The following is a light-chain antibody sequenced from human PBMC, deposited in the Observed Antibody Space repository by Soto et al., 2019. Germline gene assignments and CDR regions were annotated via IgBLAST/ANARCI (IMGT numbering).Light chain of an antibody. CDR1: QSVSSSY. V-gene: IGKV3-20*01. CDR3: QQYGSSPRLT. Sequence: EMVLPQSPGTLSLSPGERATLSCRASQSVSSSYLAWYQQKPCQAPRLLIYGASSRVTGSPDRFSGSGSGTDFTLTISRLETEDFAVYYCQQYGSSPRLTFGGGTKVESK. CDR2: GAS. J-gene: IGKJ4*01.